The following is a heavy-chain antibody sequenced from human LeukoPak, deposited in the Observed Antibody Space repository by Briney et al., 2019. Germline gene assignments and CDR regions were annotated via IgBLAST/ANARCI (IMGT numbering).Heavy chain of an antibody. CDR3: AREPIVGATWTIFDY. J-gene: IGHJ4*02. Sequence: GGSLRLSCAASGFTFSSYSMNWVRQAPGKGLEWVSSTSSSSSYIYYADSVKGRFTISRDNAKNSLYLQMNSLRAEDTAVYYCAREPIVGATWTIFDYWGQGTLVTVSS. V-gene: IGHV3-21*01. CDR2: TSSSSSYI. D-gene: IGHD1-26*01. CDR1: GFTFSSYS.